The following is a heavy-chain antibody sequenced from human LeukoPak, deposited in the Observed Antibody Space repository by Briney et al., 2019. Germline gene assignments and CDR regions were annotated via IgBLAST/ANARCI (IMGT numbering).Heavy chain of an antibody. CDR2: INSDGSTT. Sequence: GGSPRLSCAASGFTFSSYWMHWVRHVPGKGLVWVSNINSDGSTTNYADSVKGRFTISRDNAKNTLYLQMNSLRAEDTAVYYCGRDLNAQVDCWGQGTLVTVSS. V-gene: IGHV3-74*01. CDR3: GRDLNAQVDC. CDR1: GFTFSSYW. J-gene: IGHJ4*02.